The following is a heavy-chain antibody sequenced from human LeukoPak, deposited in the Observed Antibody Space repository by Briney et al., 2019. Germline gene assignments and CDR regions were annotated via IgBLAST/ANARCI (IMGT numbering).Heavy chain of an antibody. Sequence: GGSLRLSCAASGFILSDYDINWVRQAPGKGLEWVSYVSSSGNIIYYADSVKGRFTISRDNAKNSFYLQMSSLRADDTAVYYCARGQWQFDLWGQGTLVTVSS. D-gene: IGHD6-19*01. V-gene: IGHV3-48*03. CDR2: VSSSGNII. CDR1: GFILSDYD. CDR3: ARGQWQFDL. J-gene: IGHJ5*02.